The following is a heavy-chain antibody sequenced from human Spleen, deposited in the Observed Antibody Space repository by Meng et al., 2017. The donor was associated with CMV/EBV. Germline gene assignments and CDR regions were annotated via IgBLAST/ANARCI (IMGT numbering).Heavy chain of an antibody. CDR2: ISSTGTYI. CDR1: GVTFSGYN. Sequence: SGVTFSGYNMNWVRQPPGKWLEWVSSISSTGTYIYYADSMKGRFTISRDNAANALYLQMNSLRAEDTALYYCARAGLYQLLYPAFDYWGQGTLVTVSS. V-gene: IGHV3-21*01. CDR3: ARAGLYQLLYPAFDY. J-gene: IGHJ4*02. D-gene: IGHD2-2*02.